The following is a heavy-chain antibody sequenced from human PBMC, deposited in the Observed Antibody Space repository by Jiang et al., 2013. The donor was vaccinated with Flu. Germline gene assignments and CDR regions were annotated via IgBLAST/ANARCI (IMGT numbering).Heavy chain of an antibody. J-gene: IGHJ4*02. D-gene: IGHD3-3*01. CDR1: GFTFSNYA. CDR2: ISGSGGST. Sequence: LESGGGLVQPGGSLRLSCAASGFTFSNYAMGWVRQAPGRGLEWVSTISGSGGSTFYADSVKGRFTISRDNSKNTLYLQMNSLRAEDTAVYYCAKALTIFGVVRTYYFDYWGQGTLVTVSS. CDR3: AKALTIFGVVRTYYFDY. V-gene: IGHV3-23*01.